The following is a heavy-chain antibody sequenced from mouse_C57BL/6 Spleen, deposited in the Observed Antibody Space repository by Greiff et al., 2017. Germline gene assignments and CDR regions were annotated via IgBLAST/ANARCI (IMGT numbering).Heavy chain of an antibody. CDR1: GFTFTDYY. D-gene: IGHD1-2*01. J-gene: IGHJ4*01. V-gene: IGHV7-3*01. CDR2: IRNKANGYTT. CDR3: ARSSLRRAMDY. Sequence: EVKLMESGGGLVQPGGSLSLSCAASGFTFTDYYMSWVRQPPGKALEWLGFIRNKANGYTTEYSASVKGRFTISRDNSHSILYLQMNALRAEDSATYYCARSSLRRAMDYWGQGTSVTVSS.